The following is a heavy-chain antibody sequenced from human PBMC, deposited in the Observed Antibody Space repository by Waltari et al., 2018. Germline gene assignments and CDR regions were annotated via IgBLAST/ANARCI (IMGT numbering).Heavy chain of an antibody. J-gene: IGHJ4*02. V-gene: IGHV4-4*02. CDR3: ASDRGRGLYLDS. D-gene: IGHD2-15*01. CDR1: GDPISNNFF. CDR2: VHQSGRS. Sequence: QVQLQESGPGLVKPSGTLSLTCPVSGDPISNNFFWSWVRQSPGKGLEWIGQVHQSGRSNYNPSLESRVTVSMDTSKNQFSLKMTSVTAADTAIYYCASDRGRGLYLDSWGQGTLVTVSP.